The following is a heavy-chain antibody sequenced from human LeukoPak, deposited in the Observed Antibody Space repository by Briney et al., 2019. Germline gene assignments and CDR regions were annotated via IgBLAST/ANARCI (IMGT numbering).Heavy chain of an antibody. CDR2: ISWNSGSI. V-gene: IGHV3-9*01. Sequence: GGSLRLSCAASGFTFDDYAMHWVRQAPGKGLEWVSGISWNSGSIGYADSVKGRFTISRDNAKSSLYLQMNSLRAEDTALYYCAKDIIAAAGPFDYWGQGTLVTVSS. CDR3: AKDIIAAAGPFDY. CDR1: GFTFDDYA. J-gene: IGHJ4*02. D-gene: IGHD6-13*01.